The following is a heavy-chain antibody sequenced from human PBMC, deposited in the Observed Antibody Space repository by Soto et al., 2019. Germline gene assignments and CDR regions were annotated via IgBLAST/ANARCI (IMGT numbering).Heavy chain of an antibody. J-gene: IGHJ5*02. CDR2: ISAYNGNT. CDR3: ARVFCSSTSCYSSDP. V-gene: IGHV1-18*01. Sequence: AASVKVSCKASGYTFTSYGISWVRQAPGQGLEWMGWISAYNGNTNYAQKLQGRVTMTTDTSTSTAYMELRSLRSDDTAVYYCARVFCSSTSCYSSDPWGQGTLVTVSS. D-gene: IGHD2-2*01. CDR1: GYTFTSYG.